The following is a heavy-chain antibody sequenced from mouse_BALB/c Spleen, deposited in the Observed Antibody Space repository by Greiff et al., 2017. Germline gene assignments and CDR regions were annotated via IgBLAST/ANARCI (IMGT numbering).Heavy chain of an antibody. Sequence: QVQLQQSGPELVKPGASVRISCTASGYTFTSYYIHWVKQRPGQGLEWIGWIYPGNVNTKYNEKFKGKATLTADKSSSTAYMQLSSLTSEDSAVYYCARGCYDRAVYWYFDDWGAGTTVTVSS. CDR1: GYTFTSYY. CDR2: IYPGNVNT. D-gene: IGHD2-14*01. CDR3: ARGCYDRAVYWYFDD. V-gene: IGHV1S56*01. J-gene: IGHJ1*01.